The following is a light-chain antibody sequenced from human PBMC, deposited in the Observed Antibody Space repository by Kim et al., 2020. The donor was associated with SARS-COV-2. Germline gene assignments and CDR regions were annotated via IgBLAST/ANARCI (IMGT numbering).Light chain of an antibody. J-gene: IGLJ1*01. CDR1: SSDVGGYNC. CDR2: DVS. Sequence: QSITISCTGTSSDVGGYNCVSWYQQHPGKAPKLMIYDVSNRPSGVSNRFSGSKSGNTASLTISGLQAEDEADYYCSSYTSSSTLHVFGTGTKVTVL. V-gene: IGLV2-14*03. CDR3: SSYTSSSTLHV.